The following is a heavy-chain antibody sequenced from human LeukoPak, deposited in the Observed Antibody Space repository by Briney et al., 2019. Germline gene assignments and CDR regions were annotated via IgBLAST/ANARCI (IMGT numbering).Heavy chain of an antibody. J-gene: IGHJ4*02. CDR3: AKDRWRAGYFDY. Sequence: GGSLRLSCAASGFTFSSYGMHWVRQAPGKGLEWVAVISYDGSNKYYADSVKGRFTISRGNSKNTLYLQMNSLRAEDTAVYYCAKDRWRAGYFDYWGQGTLVTVSS. CDR2: ISYDGSNK. CDR1: GFTFSSYG. D-gene: IGHD6-13*01. V-gene: IGHV3-30*18.